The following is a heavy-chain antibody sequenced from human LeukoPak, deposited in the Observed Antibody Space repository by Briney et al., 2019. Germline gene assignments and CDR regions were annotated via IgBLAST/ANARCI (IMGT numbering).Heavy chain of an antibody. J-gene: IGHJ3*02. CDR1: GGTFSSYA. D-gene: IGHD3-16*02. V-gene: IGHV1-69*04. CDR2: IIPIFGIA. CDR3: AKPGRYDYVWGSYRYSDAFDI. Sequence: ASVKVSCKASGGTFSSYAISWVRQAPGQGLEWMGRIIPIFGIANYAQKFQGRVTITADKSTSTAYMELSSPRSEDTAVYYCAKPGRYDYVWGSYRYSDAFDIWGQGTMVTVSS.